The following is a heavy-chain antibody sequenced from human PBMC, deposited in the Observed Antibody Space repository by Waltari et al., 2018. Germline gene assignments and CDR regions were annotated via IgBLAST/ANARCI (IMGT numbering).Heavy chain of an antibody. CDR1: GGTFSRYA. J-gene: IGHJ6*02. V-gene: IGHV1-69*01. Sequence: QVQLVQSGAEMRKPGSSVKVSCKASGGTFSRYAISWLRQATGQGLEWMGGFFPIFGTANYAQKFQGRATITADESTSTAYMELSSLRSEDTAVYYCARDLRTEYSSSWFGVDVWGQGTTVTVSS. CDR2: FFPIFGTA. CDR3: ARDLRTEYSSSWFGVDV. D-gene: IGHD6-6*01.